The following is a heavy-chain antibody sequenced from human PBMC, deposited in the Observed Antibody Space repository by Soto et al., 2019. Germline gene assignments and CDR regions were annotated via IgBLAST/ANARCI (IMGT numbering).Heavy chain of an antibody. CDR2: ISDSDGLT. J-gene: IGHJ3*02. CDR1: GFAFSSHP. CDR3: ARRAFGSSRSFDI. Sequence: GGSLRLSCAASGFAFSSHPMSWVRQAPERGLEWVSGISDSDGLTYNADSVKGRFTISRDNSKNTLYLQMNSLRAEDTALYYCARRAFGSSRSFDIWGQGTMSTVSS. V-gene: IGHV3-23*01. D-gene: IGHD6-6*01.